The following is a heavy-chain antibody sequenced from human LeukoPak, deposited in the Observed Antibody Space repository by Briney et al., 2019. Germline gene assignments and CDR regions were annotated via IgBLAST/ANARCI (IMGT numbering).Heavy chain of an antibody. CDR3: ARKGVISSSWYFDY. V-gene: IGHV4-4*02. CDR1: GGSISSSNW. Sequence: NPSETLSLTCAVSGGSISSSNWWSWVRQPPGKGLEWIGEIYHSGSTNYNPSLKSRVTISVDKSKNQFSLKLSSVTAADTAVYYCARKGVISSSWYFDYWGQGTLVTVSS. CDR2: IYHSGST. J-gene: IGHJ4*02. D-gene: IGHD6-13*01.